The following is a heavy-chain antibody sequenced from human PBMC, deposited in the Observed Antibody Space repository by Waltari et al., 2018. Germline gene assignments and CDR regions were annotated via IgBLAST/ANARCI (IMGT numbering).Heavy chain of an antibody. CDR3: ARAISSGWWFDY. J-gene: IGHJ4*02. D-gene: IGHD6-19*01. V-gene: IGHV3-74*01. CDR1: GFTFSSYW. CDR2: INNDGRGT. Sequence: EVQLVESGGGLVQPGGSLRLSCAASGFTFSSYWIHWVRQAPGKGLVWVARINNDGRGTSEADSVKGRFTISRDNAKNTLYLQMNSLRAEDTAVYYCARAISSGWWFDYWGQGTLVTVSS.